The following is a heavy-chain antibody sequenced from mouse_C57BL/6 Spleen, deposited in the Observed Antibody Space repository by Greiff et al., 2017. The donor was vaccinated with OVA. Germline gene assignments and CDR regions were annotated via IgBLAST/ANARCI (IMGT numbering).Heavy chain of an antibody. D-gene: IGHD2-14*01. CDR3: ARSEVLLDFDV. CDR1: GYTFTSYT. CDR2: INPSSGYT. Sequence: VMLVESGADLARPGASVKMSCKASGYTFTSYTMHWVKQRPGQGLEWIGYINPSSGYTKYNQKFKDKATLTADKSSSTAYMQLSSLTSEDSAVYYCARSEVLLDFDVWGTGTTVTVSS. J-gene: IGHJ1*03. V-gene: IGHV1-4*01.